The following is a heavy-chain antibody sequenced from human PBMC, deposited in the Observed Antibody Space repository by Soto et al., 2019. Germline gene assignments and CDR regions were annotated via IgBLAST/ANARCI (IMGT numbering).Heavy chain of an antibody. J-gene: IGHJ4*02. D-gene: IGHD5-12*01. CDR3: AKAAGGRWLQLSY. CDR1: GFTFSSYG. Sequence: QVQLVESGGGVVQPGRSLRLSCAASGFTFSSYGMHWVRQAPGKGLEWVAVISYDGSNKYYADSVKGRFTISRDNSKNTLYLQMNSLRAEDTAVYYCAKAAGGRWLQLSYWGQGTLVTVSS. V-gene: IGHV3-30*18. CDR2: ISYDGSNK.